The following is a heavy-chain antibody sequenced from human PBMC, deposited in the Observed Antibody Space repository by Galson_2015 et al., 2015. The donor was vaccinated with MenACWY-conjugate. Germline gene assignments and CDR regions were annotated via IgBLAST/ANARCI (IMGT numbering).Heavy chain of an antibody. V-gene: IGHV1-46*01. J-gene: IGHJ5*01. D-gene: IGHD6-19*01. CDR3: ARSGSEGYSSGWTDS. CDR1: GYSFTSHY. CDR2: INPVGGIP. Sequence: SVKVSCKASGYSFTSHYMHWVRQAPGQGLEWMGIINPVGGIPSYTEKFQDRVTMTSDTSTRTVYMDLTSLTSGDTAVYYCARSGSEGYSSGWTDSWGQGTLVTVSS.